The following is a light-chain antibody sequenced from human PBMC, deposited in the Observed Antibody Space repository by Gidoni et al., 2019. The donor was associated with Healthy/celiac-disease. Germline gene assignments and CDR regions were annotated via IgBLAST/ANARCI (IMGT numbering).Light chain of an antibody. J-gene: IGKJ1*01. CDR1: QSVSRY. CDR2: DAS. CDR3: QQRSTWPPWT. Sequence: EIVLTQSPATLSLYPGERATLSCRASQSVSRYLAWYQQKPGQAPRLLIYDASNMATGIPARFSGSGSGTDFTLTISSLEPEDFAVYYCQQRSTWPPWTFGQGTKVEIK. V-gene: IGKV3-11*01.